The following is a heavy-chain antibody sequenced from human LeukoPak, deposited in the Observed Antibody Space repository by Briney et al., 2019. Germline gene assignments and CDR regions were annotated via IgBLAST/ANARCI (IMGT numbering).Heavy chain of an antibody. Sequence: ASVKVSCKASGYTYTSYGITWVRQAPGQGLEWMGWINANNGNTNYAQNLQGRVTMTTDTSTSTAYMEMRSLRSDDTAVYYCARGPIAAAGDSWGQGTLVTVSS. CDR1: GYTYTSYG. CDR3: ARGPIAAAGDS. CDR2: INANNGNT. J-gene: IGHJ4*02. D-gene: IGHD6-13*01. V-gene: IGHV1-18*01.